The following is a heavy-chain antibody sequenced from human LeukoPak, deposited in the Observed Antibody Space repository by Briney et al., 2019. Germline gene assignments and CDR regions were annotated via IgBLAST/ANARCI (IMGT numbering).Heavy chain of an antibody. CDR3: ARDPGTAMVTRGFDY. V-gene: IGHV1-46*01. CDR1: GYTFTSYY. Sequence: ASVKVSCKASGYTFTSYYMHWVRQAPGQGLEWMGIINPSGGSTSYAQKFQGRVTMTRDTPTSTVYMELSSLRSEDTAVYYCARDPGTAMVTRGFDYWGQGTLVAVSS. D-gene: IGHD5-18*01. CDR2: INPSGGST. J-gene: IGHJ4*02.